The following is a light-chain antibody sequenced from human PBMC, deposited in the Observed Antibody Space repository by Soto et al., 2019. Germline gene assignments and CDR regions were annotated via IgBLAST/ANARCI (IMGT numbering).Light chain of an antibody. CDR2: LAS. J-gene: IGKJ1*01. CDR1: QSVLYSSDNKNF. Sequence: EIVMTQSPDSLAVSLGERATINCKSSQSVLYSSDNKNFLAWYQQKPGQPPKMLIYLASTRGPGVPDRFSGSGSGTDFTLIISSLQAEDVAVYYCQQYYSTPRTFGQGTRVEIK. CDR3: QQYYSTPRT. V-gene: IGKV4-1*01.